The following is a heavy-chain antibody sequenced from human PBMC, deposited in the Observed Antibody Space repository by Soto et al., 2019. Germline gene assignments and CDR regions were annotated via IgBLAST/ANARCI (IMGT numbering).Heavy chain of an antibody. Sequence: QLVASGGGLVQPGGSLRLSCAASGFTFSLYPMNWVRQAPGKGLEWLSYISPSNTTIYYADSVKGRFTISRDNAKDSLDLQMNGLRDDDTAVYYCARVGRGFCSSTRCYTDGFDLWGQGTVVTVST. J-gene: IGHJ3*01. V-gene: IGHV3-48*03. CDR3: ARVGRGFCSSTRCYTDGFDL. CDR1: GFTFSLYP. D-gene: IGHD2-2*01. CDR2: ISPSNTTI.